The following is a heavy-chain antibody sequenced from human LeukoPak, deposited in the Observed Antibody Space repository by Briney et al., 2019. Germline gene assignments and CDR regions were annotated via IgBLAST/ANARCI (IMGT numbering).Heavy chain of an antibody. CDR2: INPSGGST. Sequence: ASVKVSFKASGYTFTNYYLHWVRQAPGQGLEWMGIINPSGGSTSYAQKFQDRVTMTRDTSTSTVYMELSSLRSDDTAVYYCARYSSGSLDYWGQGTLVTVSS. CDR3: ARYSSGSLDY. V-gene: IGHV1-46*01. D-gene: IGHD6-19*01. CDR1: GYTFTNYY. J-gene: IGHJ4*02.